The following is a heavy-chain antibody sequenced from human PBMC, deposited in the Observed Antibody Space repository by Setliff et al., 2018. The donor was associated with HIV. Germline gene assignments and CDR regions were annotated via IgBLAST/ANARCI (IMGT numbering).Heavy chain of an antibody. V-gene: IGHV4-38-2*01. CDR3: ARYSTLTTNFDY. J-gene: IGHJ4*02. CDR1: GYSFGSGSF. Sequence: LSLTCAVSGYSFGSGSFWGWIRQPPGKGLEWIATIPHNGGTYYNPDPSLTGRVTISVDTSKNQFSLKLAFVTAADPAVYYCARYSTLTTNFDYWGQGTLVTVSS. CDR2: IPHNGGT. D-gene: IGHD4-17*01.